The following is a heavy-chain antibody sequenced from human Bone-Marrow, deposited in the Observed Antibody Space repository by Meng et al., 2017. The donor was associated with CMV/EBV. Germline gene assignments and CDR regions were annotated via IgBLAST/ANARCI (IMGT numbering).Heavy chain of an antibody. CDR3: AKVLYVATITGGRYFDL. CDR1: GFTFSTYG. D-gene: IGHD5-24*01. J-gene: IGHJ2*01. Sequence: GGSLRLSCAASGFTFSTYGMHWVRQAPGKGLEWVSFIRYDGSDKYYADSVKGRFTISRDNSKNTLYLQMNSLRAEDTAVYYCAKVLYVATITGGRYFDLWGRGTLVTVSS. CDR2: IRYDGSDK. V-gene: IGHV3-30*02.